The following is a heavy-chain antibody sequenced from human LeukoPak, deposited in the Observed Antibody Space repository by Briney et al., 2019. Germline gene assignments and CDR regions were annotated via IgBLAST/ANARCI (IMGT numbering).Heavy chain of an antibody. Sequence: GGSLRLSCAASGFTVSSNYMSWVRQAPGKGLEWVSVIYSGGSTYYADSVKGRFTISRDNSKNTLYLQMIRLRAEDTAVYYCVKDNWGSPPGAFDIWGPGTMVTVSS. CDR2: IYSGGST. D-gene: IGHD7-27*01. J-gene: IGHJ3*02. V-gene: IGHV3-53*01. CDR3: VKDNWGSPPGAFDI. CDR1: GFTVSSNY.